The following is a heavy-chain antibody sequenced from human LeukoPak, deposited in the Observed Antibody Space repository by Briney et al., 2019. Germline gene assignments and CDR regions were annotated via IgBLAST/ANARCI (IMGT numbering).Heavy chain of an antibody. CDR1: GGSISSYY. CDR2: IYYSGST. CDR3: ARFCGGGSCVDY. D-gene: IGHD2-15*01. J-gene: IGHJ4*02. V-gene: IGHV4-59*08. Sequence: SETLSLTCTVSGGSISSYYWTWIRQPPGKGLEWIGYIYYSGSTNYNPSLKSRVTMLVDSSKNQFSLKLSSVTAADTAVYYCARFCGGGSCVDYWGQGTLVTVSS.